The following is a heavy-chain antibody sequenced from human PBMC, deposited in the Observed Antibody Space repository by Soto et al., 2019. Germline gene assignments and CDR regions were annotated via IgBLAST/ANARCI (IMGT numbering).Heavy chain of an antibody. V-gene: IGHV3-33*01. CDR2: IWYDGSNK. CDR3: ARDLITMVRGPVGY. J-gene: IGHJ4*02. CDR1: GFTFSSYG. D-gene: IGHD3-10*01. Sequence: HPGGSLRLSCAASGFTFSSYGMHWVRQAPGKGLEWVAVIWYDGSNKYYADSVKGRFTISRDNSKNTLYLQMNSLRAEDTAVYYCARDLITMVRGPVGYWGQGTLVTVSS.